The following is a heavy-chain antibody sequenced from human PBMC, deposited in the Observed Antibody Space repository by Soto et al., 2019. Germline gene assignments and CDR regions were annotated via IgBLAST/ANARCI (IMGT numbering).Heavy chain of an antibody. CDR1: SGSISSVDDY. D-gene: IGHD2-15*01. J-gene: IGHJ4*02. V-gene: IGHV4-30-4*01. Sequence: SETLSLTCTFASGSISSVDDYWSWIRQPPGKGREGIGYIYYSGSTYYNPSLKRRGTISVDTAKKQLSLEPSCVTAADRAVDYCASDPRGGNSDYWGQGTLVTVSS. CDR3: ASDPRGGNSDY. CDR2: IYYSGST.